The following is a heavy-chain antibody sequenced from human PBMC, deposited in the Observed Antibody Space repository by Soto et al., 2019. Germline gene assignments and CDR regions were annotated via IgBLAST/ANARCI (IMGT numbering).Heavy chain of an antibody. CDR2: ISGSGGST. Sequence: GGSLRLSCAASGFTFSSYAMSWVRQAPGKGLEWVSAISGSGGSTYYADSVKGRFTISRDNSKNTLYLQMNSLRAEDTAVYYCAKASGCSGGSCYSGYYYYGMVVWGQGTTVTVSS. V-gene: IGHV3-23*01. J-gene: IGHJ6*02. D-gene: IGHD2-15*01. CDR3: AKASGCSGGSCYSGYYYYGMVV. CDR1: GFTFSSYA.